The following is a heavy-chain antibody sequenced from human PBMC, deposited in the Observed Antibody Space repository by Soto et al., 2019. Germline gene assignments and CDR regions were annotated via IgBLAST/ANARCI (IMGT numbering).Heavy chain of an antibody. Sequence: QLQMEESGPGLVKPSETLSLSCTVSGVSISKSSYYWGWIRQPPGRGLEWIGSIHSSGSTSYNPSLENRVTMSVDTSKNQFSLRLNSVTAADTAVYYCARLVIVPAAMSDYDMDVWGKGATVTVSS. CDR3: ARLVIVPAAMSDYDMDV. J-gene: IGHJ6*03. CDR1: GVSISKSSYY. CDR2: IHSSGST. V-gene: IGHV4-39*01. D-gene: IGHD2-2*01.